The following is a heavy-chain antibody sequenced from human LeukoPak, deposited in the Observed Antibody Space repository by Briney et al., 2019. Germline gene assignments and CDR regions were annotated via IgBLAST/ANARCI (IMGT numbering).Heavy chain of an antibody. CDR1: GFTFSSYS. V-gene: IGHV3-48*01. J-gene: IGHJ4*02. Sequence: GGSLRLSCAASGFTFSSYSMNWGRQAPGKGLEGVSYISSSSSTIYYADSVKGRFTIYRDNAKNSLYLQMTSVRAEDTAVYYCARDKAAAGPPYYFDYWGQGTLVTVSS. CDR3: ARDKAAAGPPYYFDY. D-gene: IGHD6-13*01. CDR2: ISSSSSTI.